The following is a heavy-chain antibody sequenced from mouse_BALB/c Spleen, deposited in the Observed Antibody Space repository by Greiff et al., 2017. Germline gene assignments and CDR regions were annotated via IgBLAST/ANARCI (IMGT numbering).Heavy chain of an antibody. D-gene: IGHD1-2*01. CDR1: GYAFSSSW. Sequence: QVQLQQSGPELVKPGASVKISCKASGYAFSSSWMNWVKQRPGQGLEWIGRIYPGDGDTNYNGKFKGKATLTADKSSSTAYMQLSSLTSVDSAVYFCARRGTRLRAMDYWGQGTSVTVSS. CDR2: IYPGDGDT. J-gene: IGHJ4*01. V-gene: IGHV1-82*01. CDR3: ARRGTRLRAMDY.